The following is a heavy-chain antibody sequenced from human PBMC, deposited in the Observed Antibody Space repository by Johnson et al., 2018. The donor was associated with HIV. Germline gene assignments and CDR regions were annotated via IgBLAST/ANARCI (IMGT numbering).Heavy chain of an antibody. CDR2: INWNGGST. D-gene: IGHD5-12*01. Sequence: VQLVESGGGVVRPGGSLRLSCAASGFTFDDYGMSWVRQAPGQGLEWVSGINWNGGSTTYADSVKGRFTISRDNSKNTLYLQMNSLRAEDTAVFYCAKIVATSDDVFDIWGQGTKVTVSS. CDR3: AKIVATSDDVFDI. CDR1: GFTFDDYG. J-gene: IGHJ3*02. V-gene: IGHV3-20*04.